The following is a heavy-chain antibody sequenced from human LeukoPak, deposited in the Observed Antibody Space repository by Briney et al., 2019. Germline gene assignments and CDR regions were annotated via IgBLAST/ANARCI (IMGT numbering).Heavy chain of an antibody. CDR3: ARTDYGTNWFDP. V-gene: IGHV4-59*08. J-gene: IGHJ5*02. CDR2: IYYSGST. CDR1: GDFTSSSY. D-gene: IGHD4-17*01. Sequence: SETLSLTCTVSGDFTSSSYWTWIRQPPGKGLEWIGYIYYSGSTNYNPSLKSRVTISVDTSKNQFSLKLSSVTAADTAVYYCARTDYGTNWFDPWGQGTLVTVSS.